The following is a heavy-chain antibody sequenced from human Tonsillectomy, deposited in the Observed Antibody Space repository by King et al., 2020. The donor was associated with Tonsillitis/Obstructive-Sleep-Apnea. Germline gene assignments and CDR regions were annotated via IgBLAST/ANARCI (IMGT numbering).Heavy chain of an antibody. CDR2: INSDGSST. V-gene: IGHV3-74*01. Sequence: EVQLVESGGGLVQPGGSLRLSCAASGFTFSNYWMHWVRQAPGKGLVWFSRINSDGSSTNYADSVKGRFTISRDNAKNTLYLQMNSLRAEDTAVYYCARVSLEGRLLLSYWGQGPLVTVSS. J-gene: IGHJ4*02. CDR3: ARVSLEGRLLLSY. D-gene: IGHD2-2*01. CDR1: GFTFSNYW.